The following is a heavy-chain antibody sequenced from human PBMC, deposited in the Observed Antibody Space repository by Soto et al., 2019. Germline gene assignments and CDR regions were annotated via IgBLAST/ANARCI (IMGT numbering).Heavy chain of an antibody. J-gene: IGHJ5*02. V-gene: IGHV6-1*01. Sequence: SQTLSLTCVISGDSVSSNSAAWNWIRQSPSRGLEWLGRTYYRSKRYNDYAVSVKSRITINPDTSKNQFSLQLNSVTPEDTAVYYCARGADEYSSSSCFDPWGQGTLVTVSS. CDR2: TYYRSKRYN. CDR3: ARGADEYSSSSCFDP. D-gene: IGHD6-6*01. CDR1: GDSVSSNSAA.